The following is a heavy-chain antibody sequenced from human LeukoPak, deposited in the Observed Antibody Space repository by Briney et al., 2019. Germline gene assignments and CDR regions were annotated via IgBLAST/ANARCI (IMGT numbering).Heavy chain of an antibody. CDR3: ARQLRYYGSGSSHYYYMDV. J-gene: IGHJ6*03. D-gene: IGHD3-10*01. V-gene: IGHV4-39*01. Sequence: SQTLSLTCTVSGGSISSGSYYWSWIRQPPGKGLEWIGSIYYSGSTYYNPSLKSRVTISVDTSKNQFSLKLSSVTAADTAVYYCARQLRYYGSGSSHYYYMDVWGKGTTVTVSS. CDR2: IYYSGST. CDR1: GGSISSGSYY.